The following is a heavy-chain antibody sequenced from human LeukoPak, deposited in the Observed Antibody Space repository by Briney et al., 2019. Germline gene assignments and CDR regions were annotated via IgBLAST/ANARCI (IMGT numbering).Heavy chain of an antibody. CDR1: GFTFSSYA. Sequence: PGGSLRLSCAASGFTFSSYAMQWVRQAPGKGLEWVAFISYDGSNKYYADSVKGRFTISRDNSKNTLYLQMNSLRAEDTAVYYCARDMDVWGQGTTVTVSS. J-gene: IGHJ6*02. CDR2: ISYDGSNK. CDR3: ARDMDV. V-gene: IGHV3-30-3*01.